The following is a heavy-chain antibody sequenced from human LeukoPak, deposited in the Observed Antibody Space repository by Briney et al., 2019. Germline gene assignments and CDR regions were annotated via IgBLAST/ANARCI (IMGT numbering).Heavy chain of an antibody. CDR2: ISWNSGSI. J-gene: IGHJ4*02. CDR1: GFTIDDYA. Sequence: GGSLRLSCAASGFTIDDYAVHWVRQAPGKGLAWVSGISWNSGSIGYADSVKGRFTISRDNAKNSLYLQMNSLRAEDTALYYCAKGGTVAGHYFDYWGQGTLVTVSS. D-gene: IGHD6-19*01. V-gene: IGHV3-9*01. CDR3: AKGGTVAGHYFDY.